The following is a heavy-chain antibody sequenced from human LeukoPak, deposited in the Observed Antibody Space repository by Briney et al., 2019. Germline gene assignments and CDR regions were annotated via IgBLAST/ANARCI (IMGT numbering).Heavy chain of an antibody. V-gene: IGHV3-23*01. D-gene: IGHD2-15*01. Sequence: PGGSLRLSCAASGFTFSSYAMSWVRQAPGKGLEWVSAISGSGGSTYYADSVKGRFTISRDNSKNTLYLQMNSLRAEDTAVYYCAKGLGGSCYSGVDYWGQGTLVTVSS. CDR1: GFTFSSYA. CDR2: ISGSGGST. CDR3: AKGLGGSCYSGVDY. J-gene: IGHJ4*02.